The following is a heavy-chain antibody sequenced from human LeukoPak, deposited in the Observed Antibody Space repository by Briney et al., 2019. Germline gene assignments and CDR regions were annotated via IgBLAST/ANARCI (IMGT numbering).Heavy chain of an antibody. V-gene: IGHV4-39*01. CDR3: ARTRYYYNSRSYGAPYYFDY. CDR2: INHSGST. CDR1: GGSISSSGYY. J-gene: IGHJ4*02. D-gene: IGHD3-10*01. Sequence: SETLSLTCTVSGGSISSSGYYWGWIRQPPGKGLEWIGEINHSGSTYYNPSLKSRVTISVDTSKNQFSLKLSSVTAADTAVYYCARTRYYYNSRSYGAPYYFDYWGQGTLVTVSS.